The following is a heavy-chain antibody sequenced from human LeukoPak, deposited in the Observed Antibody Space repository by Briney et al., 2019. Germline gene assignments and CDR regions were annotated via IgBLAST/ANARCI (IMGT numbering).Heavy chain of an antibody. CDR3: ASGYDLPY. CDR1: GFTFSSYE. D-gene: IGHD5-12*01. CDR2: ISRSGSTI. J-gene: IGHJ4*02. Sequence: GGSLRPSCAASGFTFSSYEMNWVRQAPGKGLEWASYISRSGSTIYYADSVKGRFTISRDNAKNSLYLQMNSLRVEDTAVYYCASGYDLPYWGQGTLVTVSS. V-gene: IGHV3-48*03.